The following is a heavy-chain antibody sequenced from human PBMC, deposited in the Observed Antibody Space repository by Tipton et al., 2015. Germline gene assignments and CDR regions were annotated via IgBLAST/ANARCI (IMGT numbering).Heavy chain of an antibody. D-gene: IGHD3-10*01. CDR3: ARDRGSGAYYRY. V-gene: IGHV3-48*02. J-gene: IGHJ4*02. Sequence: SLRLSCAASGFSFSYYGMSWVRQAPGKGLQWVSYMGPRSDTIYYADSVKGRFTVSRDNAKDSLYLQMNSLRDDDTALYYCARDRGSGAYYRYWGQGTLVTVSS. CDR2: MGPRSDTI. CDR1: GFSFSYYG.